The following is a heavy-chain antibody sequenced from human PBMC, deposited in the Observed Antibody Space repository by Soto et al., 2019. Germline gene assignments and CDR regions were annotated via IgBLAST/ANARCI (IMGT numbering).Heavy chain of an antibody. Sequence: PSETLSLTCTVSGGSISSYYWSWLRQPPGKGLEWIGYIYYSGSTNYNPSLKSRVTISVDTSKNQFSLKLSSVTAADTAVYYCASGVYYYGSGSYYPLDYWGQGILVTVSS. CDR1: GGSISSYY. V-gene: IGHV4-59*01. J-gene: IGHJ4*02. D-gene: IGHD3-10*01. CDR2: IYYSGST. CDR3: ASGVYYYGSGSYYPLDY.